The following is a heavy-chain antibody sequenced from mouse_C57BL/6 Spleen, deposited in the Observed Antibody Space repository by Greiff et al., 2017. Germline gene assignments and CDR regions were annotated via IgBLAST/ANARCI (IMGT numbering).Heavy chain of an antibody. CDR2: IYPGDGDT. Sequence: LVESGAELVKPGASVKISCKASGYAFSSYWMNWVKQRPGKGLEWIGQIYPGDGDTNYNGKFKGKATLTADKSPSTAYMQLSSLTSEDSAVSFCARKTVGGFFDYWGQGTTLTVSS. J-gene: IGHJ2*01. D-gene: IGHD1-1*01. V-gene: IGHV1-80*01. CDR3: ARKTVGGFFDY. CDR1: GYAFSSYW.